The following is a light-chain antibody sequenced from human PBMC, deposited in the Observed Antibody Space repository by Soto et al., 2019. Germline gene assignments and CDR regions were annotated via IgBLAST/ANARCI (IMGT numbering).Light chain of an antibody. Sequence: DIQMTQSPSTLSASVGDRVTITCRASQSISSWLAWYQQKPGKAPKLLIYKASSLESGVPSRFSGSGSGTEFTLPISSLQPDDFAPYYCQQYNSYPLTFGGGTKVEIK. CDR3: QQYNSYPLT. V-gene: IGKV1-5*03. CDR1: QSISSW. CDR2: KAS. J-gene: IGKJ4*01.